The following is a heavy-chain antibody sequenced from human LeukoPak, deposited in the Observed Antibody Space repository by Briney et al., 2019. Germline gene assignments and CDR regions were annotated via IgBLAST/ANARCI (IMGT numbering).Heavy chain of an antibody. CDR1: GGSISSYY. CDR2: IYYSGST. D-gene: IGHD3-16*01. J-gene: IGHJ3*02. CDR3: ARPSVWGSPYAFDI. V-gene: IGHV4-59*08. Sequence: SETLSLTCTVSGGSISSYYWSWIRQPPGKGLEWIGYIYYSGSTNYNPSLKSRVTISVDTSKNQFSLKLSSVTAADTAVYYCARPSVWGSPYAFDIWGQGTMVTVSS.